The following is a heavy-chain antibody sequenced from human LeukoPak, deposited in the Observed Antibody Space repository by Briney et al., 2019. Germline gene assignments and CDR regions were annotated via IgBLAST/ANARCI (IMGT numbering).Heavy chain of an antibody. D-gene: IGHD3-22*01. Sequence: PSETLSLTCTVSGGSISSYYWGWIRQPPGKGLEWIGEINHSGSTNYNPSLKSRVTISVDTSKNQFSLKLGSVTAADTAVYYCARRMAYYYDSSGYYSYYFDYWGQGTLVTVSS. J-gene: IGHJ4*02. CDR2: INHSGST. CDR3: ARRMAYYYDSSGYYSYYFDY. CDR1: GGSISSYY. V-gene: IGHV4-34*01.